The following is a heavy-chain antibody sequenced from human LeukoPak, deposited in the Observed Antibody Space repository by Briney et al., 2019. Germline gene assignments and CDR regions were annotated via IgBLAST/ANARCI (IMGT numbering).Heavy chain of an antibody. Sequence: PGGSLRLSCTVSGFTFSSYYMGWLRQTAGKGLEWVAMIGNDGSDKKYVGSLKGRFTISRDNAKNSLFLQMSSLTAEDTALYYCVFPVREPQHWGRGTLVTVSS. CDR1: GFTFSSYY. CDR2: IGNDGSDK. D-gene: IGHD3-10*01. V-gene: IGHV3-7*01. J-gene: IGHJ1*01. CDR3: VFPVREPQH.